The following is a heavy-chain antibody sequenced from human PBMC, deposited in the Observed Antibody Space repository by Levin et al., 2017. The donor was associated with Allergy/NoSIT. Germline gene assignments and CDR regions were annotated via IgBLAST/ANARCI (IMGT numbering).Heavy chain of an antibody. Sequence: SVKVSCKASGGTFSSYAISWVRQAPGQGLEWMGGIIPIFGTANYAQKFQGRVTITADESTSTAYMELSSLRSEDTAVYYCARQLLLEYYMDVWGKGTTVTVSS. J-gene: IGHJ6*03. CDR3: ARQLLLEYYMDV. D-gene: IGHD2-15*01. V-gene: IGHV1-69*13. CDR1: GGTFSSYA. CDR2: IIPIFGTA.